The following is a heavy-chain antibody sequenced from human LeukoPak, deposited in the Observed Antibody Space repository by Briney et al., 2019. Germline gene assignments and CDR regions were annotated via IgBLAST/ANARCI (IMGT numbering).Heavy chain of an antibody. D-gene: IGHD6-13*01. V-gene: IGHV1-2*02. CDR1: GYTFTGFY. J-gene: IGHJ4*02. CDR2: ILPKSGGT. CDR3: ARLGAAAVDY. Sequence: ASVKVSCKASGYTFTGFYLHWVRQAPGQGLEWMGWILPKSGGTNYAQKFQGRVTMTRDTSISTVYMELSSLRFEDTAVYYCARLGAAAVDYWGQGTLVTVSS.